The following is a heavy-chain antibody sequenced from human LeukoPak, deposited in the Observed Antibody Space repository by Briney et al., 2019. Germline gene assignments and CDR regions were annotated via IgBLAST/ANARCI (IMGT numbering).Heavy chain of an antibody. CDR3: ATDGAGFDT. V-gene: IGHV3-11*01. CDR2: INIGGTNT. CDR1: GFPVSSYY. J-gene: IGHJ5*02. Sequence: GGSLRLSCAASGFPVSSYYMSWVRQAPGKGLEWLSYINIGGTNTHYADSVKGRFTISRDNAKKSLYLEMNNLRAEDTAVYYCATDGAGFDTWGQGVLVTVSS.